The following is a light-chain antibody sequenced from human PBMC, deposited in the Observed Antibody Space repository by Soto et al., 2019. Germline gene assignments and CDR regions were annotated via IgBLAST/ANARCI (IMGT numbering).Light chain of an antibody. Sequence: QSALTQPASVSGSPGQSTTISCTGTATDVGDHNYVSWYQHHPGKAPKLIIYDVSNRPSGVSDRFSCSKSGNSASLTISGLQAEDEAEYYCSSYTSTITWVFGGGTKVTVL. CDR3: SSYTSTITWV. CDR1: ATDVGDHNY. V-gene: IGLV2-14*01. J-gene: IGLJ3*02. CDR2: DVS.